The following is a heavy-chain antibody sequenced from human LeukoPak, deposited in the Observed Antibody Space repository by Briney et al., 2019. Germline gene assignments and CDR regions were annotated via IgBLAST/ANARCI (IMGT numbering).Heavy chain of an antibody. CDR1: GFTFSTCG. Sequence: GGSLRLSCAVSGFTFSTCGMNWVRQAPGKGLEWVSAISDNGERTYYADSVKGRFAISRDNSKSTLYLQMNSLRAEDTAIYYCGKERGVAKPFDYWGQGTLVTVSS. D-gene: IGHD2-8*02. CDR2: ISDNGERT. CDR3: GKERGVAKPFDY. J-gene: IGHJ4*02. V-gene: IGHV3-23*01.